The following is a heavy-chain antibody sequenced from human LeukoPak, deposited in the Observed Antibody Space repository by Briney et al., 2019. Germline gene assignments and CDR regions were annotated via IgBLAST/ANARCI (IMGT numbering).Heavy chain of an antibody. D-gene: IGHD2-21*01. CDR1: GFTVSSSY. Sequence: GGSLRLSCAASGFTVSSSYMYWVRQAPGKGLEWVSFFYRGDSTYYAESVRGRFTISRDNSKNTLYLPMNSLIPEDTAVYYCAREAVSIPSYFESWGQGTLVTVSS. J-gene: IGHJ4*02. CDR2: FYRGDST. CDR3: AREAVSIPSYFES. V-gene: IGHV3-53*01.